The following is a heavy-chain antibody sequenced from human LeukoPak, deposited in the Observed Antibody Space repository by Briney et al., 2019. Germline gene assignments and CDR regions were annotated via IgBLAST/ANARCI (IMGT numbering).Heavy chain of an antibody. J-gene: IGHJ5*02. CDR2: IYYSGST. CDR1: GGSISSYY. D-gene: IGHD3-22*01. CDR3: ARDSYYYDSSGYYWFDP. Sequence: SETLSLTCTVSGGSISSYYWSWIRQPPGKGLEWIGYIYYSGSTNYNPSLKSRVTISVDTSKNQFSLKLSSVTAADTAVYYCARDSYYYDSSGYYWFDPWGQGTLVTVSS. V-gene: IGHV4-59*01.